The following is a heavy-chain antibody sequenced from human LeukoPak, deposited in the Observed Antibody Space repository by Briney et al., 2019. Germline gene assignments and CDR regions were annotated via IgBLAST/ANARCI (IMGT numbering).Heavy chain of an antibody. CDR3: ATQYSSSSNWFDP. CDR1: GRSISSYY. D-gene: IGHD6-6*01. V-gene: IGHV4-59*08. Sequence: SETLSLTCTVSGRSISSYYWSWIRQPPGKGLEWIGYIYYSGSTNYNPSLKSRVTISVDTSKNQFSLKLSSVTAADTAVYYCATQYSSSSNWFDPWGQGTLVTVSS. CDR2: IYYSGST. J-gene: IGHJ5*02.